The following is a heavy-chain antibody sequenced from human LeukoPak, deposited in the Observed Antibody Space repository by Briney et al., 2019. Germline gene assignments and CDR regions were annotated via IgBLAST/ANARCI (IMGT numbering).Heavy chain of an antibody. CDR3: VKDLAAAGSRGFDY. CDR2: ISWLSGNSDNI. CDR1: GFTFDDYA. Sequence: GGSLRLSCAASGFTFDDYAMHSGRQAPGKGLEWVSGISWLSGNSDNIDYADSVKGRFTISRDNGKNSLYLQMNSLRVEDTALYYCVKDLAAAGSRGFDYWGQGTLVTVSS. V-gene: IGHV3-9*01. D-gene: IGHD6-13*01. J-gene: IGHJ4*02.